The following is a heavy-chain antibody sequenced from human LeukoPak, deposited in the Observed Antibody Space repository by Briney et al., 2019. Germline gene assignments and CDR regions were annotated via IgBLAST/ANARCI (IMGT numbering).Heavy chain of an antibody. CDR2: INQDGSEK. CDR3: ARDRSPGAY. Sequence: GGSLRLSCAVSGFTFSSYWMSWVRQAPGKGLEWMASINQDGSEKYYVDSVKGRFNISRDNAKNSLYLQMNSLRAEDTAVYFCARDRSPGAYWGQGTLVTVSS. CDR1: GFTFSSYW. D-gene: IGHD3-10*01. V-gene: IGHV3-7*01. J-gene: IGHJ4*02.